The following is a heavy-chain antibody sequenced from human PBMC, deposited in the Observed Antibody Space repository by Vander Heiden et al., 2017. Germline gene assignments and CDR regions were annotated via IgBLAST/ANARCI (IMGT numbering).Heavy chain of an antibody. J-gene: IGHJ4*02. CDR3: ARSGHFWGLDY. D-gene: IGHD3-3*02. Sequence: QVPLVQSGAEVKRPGASVKVSCEATANTFTGYYMHWVRQATGQGLEWIGWTSPNNGDTKFAQNFQGRVTMTRDTSISAAYMELSRLTSDDTAIYYCARSGHFWGLDYWGQGTLVTVSS. CDR2: TSPNNGDT. V-gene: IGHV1-2*02. CDR1: ANTFTGYY.